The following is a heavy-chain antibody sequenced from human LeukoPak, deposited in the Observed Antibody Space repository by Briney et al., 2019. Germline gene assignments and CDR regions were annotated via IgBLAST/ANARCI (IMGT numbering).Heavy chain of an antibody. D-gene: IGHD1-26*01. CDR2: IIPIFGTA. Sequence: ASVKVSCKASGGTFSSYAISWVRRAPGQGLEWMGGIIPIFGTANYAQKFQGRVTITADESTSTAYMELSSLRSEDTAVYYCARAGSGSYSGGFTDYWGQGTLVTVSS. V-gene: IGHV1-69*01. J-gene: IGHJ4*02. CDR3: ARAGSGSYSGGFTDY. CDR1: GGTFSSYA.